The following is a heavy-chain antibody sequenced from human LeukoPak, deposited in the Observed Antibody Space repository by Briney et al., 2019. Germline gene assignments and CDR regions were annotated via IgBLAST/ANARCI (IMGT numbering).Heavy chain of an antibody. CDR1: GFTFSSYA. CDR2: ISYDGSNK. V-gene: IGHV3-30-3*01. J-gene: IGHJ4*02. D-gene: IGHD3-10*01. Sequence: GRSLRLSCAASGFTFSSYAMHWVRQAPGKGLEWVAVISYDGSNKYYADSVKGRFTISRDNSKNTLYLQMNSLRAEDTAVYYCTRDLLLWFGELLGGDYWGQGTLVTVSS. CDR3: TRDLLLWFGELLGGDY.